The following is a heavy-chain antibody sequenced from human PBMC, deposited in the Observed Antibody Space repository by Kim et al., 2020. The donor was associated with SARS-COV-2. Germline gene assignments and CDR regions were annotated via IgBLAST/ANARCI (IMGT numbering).Heavy chain of an antibody. D-gene: IGHD3-9*01. CDR3: ARGPVSTYYDILTGYSRGYYFDY. CDR1: GFTFSSYA. Sequence: GGSLRLSCAASGFTFSSYAMHWVRQAPGKGLEWVAVISYDGSNKYYADSVKGRFTISRDNSKNTLYLQMNSLRAEDTAVYYCARGPVSTYYDILTGYSRGYYFDYWGQGTLVTVSS. J-gene: IGHJ4*02. V-gene: IGHV3-30*04. CDR2: ISYDGSNK.